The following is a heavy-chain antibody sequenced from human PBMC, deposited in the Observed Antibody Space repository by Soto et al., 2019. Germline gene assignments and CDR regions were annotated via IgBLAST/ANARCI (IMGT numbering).Heavy chain of an antibody. D-gene: IGHD5-12*01. J-gene: IGHJ4*02. Sequence: GGSLRLSCAASGFTFSSYAMRWVRQAPGKGLEWVAVISYDGSNEYYADSVKGRFTISRDNSKNTLYLQMNSLRAEDTAVYYCARLEMATMPYDYWGQGTLVTVSS. CDR3: ARLEMATMPYDY. CDR2: ISYDGSNE. V-gene: IGHV3-30-3*01. CDR1: GFTFSSYA.